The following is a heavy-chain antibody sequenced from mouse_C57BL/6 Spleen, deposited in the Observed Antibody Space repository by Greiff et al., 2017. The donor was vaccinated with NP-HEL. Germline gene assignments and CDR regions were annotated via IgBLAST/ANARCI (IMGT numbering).Heavy chain of an antibody. CDR1: GFTFSDAW. CDR2: IRNKANNHAT. V-gene: IGHV6-6*01. D-gene: IGHD3-2*02. CDR3: TTPDSSGDGGY. J-gene: IGHJ2*01. Sequence: EVQLVESGGGLVQPGGSMKLSCAASGFTFSDAWMDWVRQSPEKGLEWVAEIRNKANNHATYYAESVKGRFTISRDDSKSSVYLQMNSLRAEDTGIYYCTTPDSSGDGGYWGQGTTLTVSS.